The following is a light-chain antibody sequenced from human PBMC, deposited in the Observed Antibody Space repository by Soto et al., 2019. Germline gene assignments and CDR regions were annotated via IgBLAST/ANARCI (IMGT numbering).Light chain of an antibody. J-gene: IGKJ2*01. CDR1: QSVSSSS. CDR3: QQYPRT. Sequence: EIVLTQSPGTLSLSPGERATLSCRASQSVSSSSLAWYQQKPGQAPRLLIYGASSRATGIPDRFSGSGSGTDFTLTISRLDPEDFAVYYCQQYPRTFGQGTKLEIK. CDR2: GAS. V-gene: IGKV3-20*01.